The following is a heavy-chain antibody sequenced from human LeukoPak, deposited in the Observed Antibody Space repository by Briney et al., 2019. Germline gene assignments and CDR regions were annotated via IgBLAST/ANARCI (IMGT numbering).Heavy chain of an antibody. D-gene: IGHD3-9*01. Sequence: ASVKVSCKASGYTFTSYGISWVRQAPGQGLEWMGWISAYNGNTNYAQKLQGRVTMTTDTPTSTAYMELRSLRSDDTAVYYCARSRPVLRYFDWLLGAYFDYWGQGTLVTVSS. V-gene: IGHV1-18*01. CDR2: ISAYNGNT. CDR3: ARSRPVLRYFDWLLGAYFDY. CDR1: GYTFTSYG. J-gene: IGHJ4*02.